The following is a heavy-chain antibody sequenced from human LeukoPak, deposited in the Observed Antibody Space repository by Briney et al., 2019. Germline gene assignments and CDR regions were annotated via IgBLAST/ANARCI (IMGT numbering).Heavy chain of an antibody. CDR1: GGSISSYY. J-gene: IGHJ6*02. Sequence: SETLSLTCTVSGGSISSYYWSWIRQPPGKGLEWIGYIYYSGSTNYNPSLKSRVTISVDTSKNQFSLKLSSVTAADTAVYYCARGGIIDDYYGMDVWGQGTTVTVSS. CDR2: IYYSGST. D-gene: IGHD3-10*01. CDR3: ARGGIIDDYYGMDV. V-gene: IGHV4-59*12.